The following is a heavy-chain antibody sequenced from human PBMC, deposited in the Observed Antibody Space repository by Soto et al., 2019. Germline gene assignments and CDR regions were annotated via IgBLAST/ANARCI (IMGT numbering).Heavy chain of an antibody. CDR3: ALEDSSGWYAGSFDY. Sequence: PGGSLRLSCAASGFTFSSYWMSWVRQAPGKGLEWVANIKQDGSEKYYVDSVKGRFTISRDNAKNSLYLQMNSLRAEDTAVYYCALEDSSGWYAGSFDYWGQGTLVTVSS. J-gene: IGHJ4*02. D-gene: IGHD6-19*01. CDR2: IKQDGSEK. V-gene: IGHV3-7*01. CDR1: GFTFSSYW.